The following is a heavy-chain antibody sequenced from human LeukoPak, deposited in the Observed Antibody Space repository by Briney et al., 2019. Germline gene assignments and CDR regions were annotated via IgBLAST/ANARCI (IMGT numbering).Heavy chain of an antibody. V-gene: IGHV3-23*01. CDR3: AKSLVATAWLDP. J-gene: IGHJ5*02. CDR1: GFTISSYT. Sequence: GGSLRLSCAASGFTISSYTMTWVRQAPGKGLEWVSSIDSSGGSTYYAGSVKGRFTISRDNSKNTLYLQMDSLRADDTAVYYCAKSLVATAWLDPWGQGTLVTVSS. CDR2: IDSSGGST. D-gene: IGHD5-12*01.